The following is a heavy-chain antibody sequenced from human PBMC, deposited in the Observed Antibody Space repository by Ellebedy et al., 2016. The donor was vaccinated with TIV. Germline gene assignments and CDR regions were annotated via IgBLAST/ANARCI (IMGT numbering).Heavy chain of an antibody. CDR3: VRDWHYYDAGGYPRKLYFYYYHAMDV. Sequence: ASVKVSCXASGGTFNNYAISWVRQAPGQGLEWMGGIIPISGAVNYPQKFQGRVTFTADESTTTAHMELSSLRSEDTAVYYCVRDWHYYDAGGYPRKLYFYYYHAMDVWGQGTTVTVSS. D-gene: IGHD3-22*01. V-gene: IGHV1-69*13. CDR2: IIPISGAV. J-gene: IGHJ6*02. CDR1: GGTFNNYA.